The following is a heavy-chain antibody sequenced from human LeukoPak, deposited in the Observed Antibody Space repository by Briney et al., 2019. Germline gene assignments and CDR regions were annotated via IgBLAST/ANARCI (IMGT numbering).Heavy chain of an antibody. Sequence: SETLSLTCTVTGGSICSYYWSWIRQPPGKGLEWIGYIYYSGSTNYNPSLKSRVTISVDTSKNQFSLKLSSVTAADTAVYYCARGPRRLAAAGSFDYWSQGTLVTVSS. D-gene: IGHD6-13*01. CDR3: ARGPRRLAAAGSFDY. J-gene: IGHJ4*02. V-gene: IGHV4-59*01. CDR2: IYYSGST. CDR1: GGSICSYY.